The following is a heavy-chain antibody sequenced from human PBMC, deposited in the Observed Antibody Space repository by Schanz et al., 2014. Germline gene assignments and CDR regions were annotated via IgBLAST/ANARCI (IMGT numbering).Heavy chain of an antibody. J-gene: IGHJ3*02. V-gene: IGHV3-74*02. D-gene: IGHD3-16*02. Sequence: EVQLVESGGGLVQPGGSLRLSCAASGFTLSNSDMHWVRQVPGKGLEWVSCTNGDGTNAKYADSVKGRFTISRDNAKKTLSLQMISLRAEDTAIYYCTRSYYDFSWGSYRFRAFDIWGQGTTVIVSS. CDR1: GFTLSNSD. CDR2: TNGDGTNA. CDR3: TRSYYDFSWGSYRFRAFDI.